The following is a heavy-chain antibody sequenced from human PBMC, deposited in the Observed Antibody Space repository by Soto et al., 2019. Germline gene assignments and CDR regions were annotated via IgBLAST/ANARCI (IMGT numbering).Heavy chain of an antibody. CDR3: ARDIGTVWFDP. J-gene: IGHJ5*02. CDR1: GYTFTSYY. V-gene: IGHV1-46*01. Sequence: ASVKVSCKASGYTFTSYYMHWVLQAPGQGLEWMGIINPSGGSTSYAQKFQGRVTMTRDTSTSTVYMELSSLRSEDTAVYYCARDIGTVWFDPWGQGTLVTVSS. D-gene: IGHD1-1*01. CDR2: INPSGGST.